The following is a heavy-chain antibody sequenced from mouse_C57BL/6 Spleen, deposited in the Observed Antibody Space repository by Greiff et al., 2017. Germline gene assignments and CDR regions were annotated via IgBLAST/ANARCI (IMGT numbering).Heavy chain of an antibody. CDR2: ISSGSSTI. Sequence: EVMLVESGGGLVKPGGSLKLSCAASGFTFSDYGMHWVRQAPEKGLEWVAYISSGSSTIYYADTVKGRFTISRDNAKNTLFLKMTSLRSEDTAMYYCANIYDYDGAAYWGQGTLVTVSA. CDR3: ANIYDYDGAAY. CDR1: GFTFSDYG. J-gene: IGHJ3*01. D-gene: IGHD2-4*01. V-gene: IGHV5-17*01.